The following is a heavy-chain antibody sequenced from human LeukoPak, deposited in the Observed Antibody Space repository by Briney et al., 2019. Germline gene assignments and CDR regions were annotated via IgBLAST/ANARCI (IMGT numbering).Heavy chain of an antibody. J-gene: IGHJ4*02. D-gene: IGHD1-26*01. CDR2: ILISGTT. Sequence: SETLSLTCTVSNGSISSYHWSWVRQPPGKGLEWIGYILISGTTSYNPSLKSRLTISVDTSKNQFTLKLSSVTAADTAVYYCARLRVSGSYLYYFDYWGQGTLVTVSS. CDR1: NGSISSYH. CDR3: ARLRVSGSYLYYFDY. V-gene: IGHV4-4*09.